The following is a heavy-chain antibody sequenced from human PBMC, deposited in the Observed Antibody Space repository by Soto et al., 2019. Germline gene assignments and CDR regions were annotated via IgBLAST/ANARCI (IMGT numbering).Heavy chain of an antibody. D-gene: IGHD3-9*01. CDR3: ARDHLTGPTGCDGRGV. CDR2: ISAYNGNT. CDR1: GYTFTSYG. V-gene: IGHV1-18*01. Sequence: QVQLVQSGAEVKKPGASVKVPCKASGYTFTSYGISWVRQAPGQGLEWMGWISAYNGNTNYAQKLQGRVTMTTDTTTSAAHTELRSLRSDDTAVYYCARDHLTGPTGCDGRGVWGQGTTVTVSS. J-gene: IGHJ6*02.